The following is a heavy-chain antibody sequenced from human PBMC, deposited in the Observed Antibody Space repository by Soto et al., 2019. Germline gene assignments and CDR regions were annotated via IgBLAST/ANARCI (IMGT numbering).Heavy chain of an antibody. CDR1: GGTISSWY. CDR2: IYYSGST. D-gene: IGHD6-19*01. CDR3: ARNKLARGMPVAGRIDC. Sequence: PSETLSLTCTVSGGTISSWYWSWIRQPPGKGLEWIGYIYYSGSTNCNPSLKSRFTISRDNAKNSLYLQMSGLRVEDTATYFCARNKLARGMPVAGRIDCWGQGTLVTVSS. V-gene: IGHV4-59*12. J-gene: IGHJ4*02.